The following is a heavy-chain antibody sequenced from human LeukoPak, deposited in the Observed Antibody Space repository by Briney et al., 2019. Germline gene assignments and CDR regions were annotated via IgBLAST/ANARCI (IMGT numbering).Heavy chain of an antibody. D-gene: IGHD4-17*01. CDR1: GGSISSGDYY. CDR2: IYYSGST. CDR3: AALYGDYGSDY. Sequence: SQTLSLTCTVSGGSISSGDYYWSWIRHPPGKGLEWIGYIYYSGSTYCNPSLKSRVTISVETSKNQFSLKLSSATPADRPVYNCAALYGDYGSDYWGQGTLGTVSS. J-gene: IGHJ4*02. V-gene: IGHV4-30-4*08.